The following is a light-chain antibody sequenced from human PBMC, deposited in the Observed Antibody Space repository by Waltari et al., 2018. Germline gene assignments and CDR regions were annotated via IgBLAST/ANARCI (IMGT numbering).Light chain of an antibody. V-gene: IGKV3-15*01. CDR3: QQYNDWPRT. CDR2: GAS. CDR1: QSISSN. Sequence: EIVMTQSPATLSVSPGERATLSCRASQSISSNVAWYQQKPGQAPRLLIYGASTRATVIPARFSGSGSGTEFTLTISSLQSEDFAVYYCQQYNDWPRTFGQGTKVEIK. J-gene: IGKJ1*01.